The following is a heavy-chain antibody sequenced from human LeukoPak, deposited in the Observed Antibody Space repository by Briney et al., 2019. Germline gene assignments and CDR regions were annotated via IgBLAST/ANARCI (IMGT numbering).Heavy chain of an antibody. CDR1: GFTFSNAW. J-gene: IGHJ6*02. CDR3: ARGAATTGGYGLDV. CDR2: INSDESST. Sequence: PGGSLRLSCAASGFTFSNAWMSWVRQAPGKGLVWVSRINSDESSTNYADSVEGRFTIFRDNARDTLYLLINSLRVEDTAVYYCARGAATTGGYGLDVWGQGTTVTVSS. D-gene: IGHD1/OR15-1a*01. V-gene: IGHV3-74*01.